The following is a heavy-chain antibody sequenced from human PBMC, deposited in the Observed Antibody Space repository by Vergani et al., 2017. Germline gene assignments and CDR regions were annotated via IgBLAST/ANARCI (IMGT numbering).Heavy chain of an antibody. CDR2: IYYSGST. J-gene: IGHJ3*02. CDR3: ARQVVYCGGDCYLHDAFDI. CDR1: GGSISSSSYY. V-gene: IGHV4-39*01. Sequence: QLQLQESGPGLVKPSETLSLTCTVSGGSISSSSYYWGWIRQPPGKGLEWIGSIYYSGSTYYNPSLKSRVTISVDTSKNQFSLKLSSVTAADTALYYCARQVVYCGGDCYLHDAFDIWGQGTMVTVSS. D-gene: IGHD2-21*02.